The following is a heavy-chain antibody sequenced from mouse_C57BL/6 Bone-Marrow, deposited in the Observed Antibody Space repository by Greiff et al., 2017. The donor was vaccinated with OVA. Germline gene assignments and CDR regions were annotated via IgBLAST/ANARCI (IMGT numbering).Heavy chain of an antibody. Sequence: VHVKQSGAELVRPGASVKLSCTASGFNIKDDYMHWVKQRPEQGLEWIGWIDPENGDTEYASKFQGKATITADTSSNTAYLQLSSLTSEDTAVYYCKNGSSYGYFDVWGTGTTVTVSS. CDR3: KNGSSYGYFDV. CDR1: GFNIKDDY. CDR2: IDPENGDT. V-gene: IGHV14-4*01. D-gene: IGHD1-1*01. J-gene: IGHJ1*03.